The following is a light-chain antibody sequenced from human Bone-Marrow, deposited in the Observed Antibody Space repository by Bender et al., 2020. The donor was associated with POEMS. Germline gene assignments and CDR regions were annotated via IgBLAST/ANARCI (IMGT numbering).Light chain of an antibody. CDR2: INN. J-gene: IGLJ3*02. CDR1: SSNIGTNP. CDR3: AAWEDSLNGWV. Sequence: QSVLTQPPSASGTPGQRVTISCSGSSSNIGTNPVNWYQQLPGTAPKLLIYINNQRPSGVPDRFSVSKSGTSASLAISGLQSEDEADYYCAAWEDSLNGWVFGGGTKLTVL. V-gene: IGLV1-44*01.